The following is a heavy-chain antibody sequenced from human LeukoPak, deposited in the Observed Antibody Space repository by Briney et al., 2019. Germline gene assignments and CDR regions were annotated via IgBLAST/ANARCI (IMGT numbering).Heavy chain of an antibody. V-gene: IGHV1-69*13. CDR2: IIPIFGTA. D-gene: IGHD6-13*01. CDR1: GGTFSSYA. CDR3: ATIAAVGYYYYYMDV. J-gene: IGHJ6*03. Sequence: SVKVSCKASGGTFSSYAISWVRQAPGQGLEWMGGIIPIFGTANYAQKFQGRVTITADESTSTAYMELSSLRSEDTAVYYCATIAAVGYYYYYMDVWGKGTTVTISS.